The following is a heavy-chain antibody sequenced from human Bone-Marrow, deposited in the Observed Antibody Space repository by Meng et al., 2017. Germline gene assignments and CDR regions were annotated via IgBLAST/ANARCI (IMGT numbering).Heavy chain of an antibody. CDR1: GFTFTNYW. V-gene: IGHV3-74*01. CDR2: INNDGSTT. D-gene: IGHD1-26*01. J-gene: IGHJ4*02. CDR3: ARGGVGSFDY. Sequence: EVQLVVSGGGLVQPGGSLRLSCAASGFTFTNYWIHWVRQATGKGLLWVSHINNDGSTTSYADSVKGRFSISRDNAKNTVYLQMNSLRAEDTAVYYCARGGVGSFDYWGQGTLVTVSS.